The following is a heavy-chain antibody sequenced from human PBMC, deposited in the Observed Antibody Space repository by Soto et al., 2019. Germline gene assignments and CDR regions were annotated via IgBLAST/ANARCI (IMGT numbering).Heavy chain of an antibody. CDR2: IWYDGSNK. Sequence: PGGSLRLSCVATGFAFSRYGMHWMRQTPGKGLEWVAVIWYDGSNKYYADSVKGRFTISRDNSKNTLYLQMNSLRAEDTAVYYCARDENLYDAFDIWGQGTMVTVSS. V-gene: IGHV3-33*01. CDR3: ARDENLYDAFDI. CDR1: GFAFSRYG. J-gene: IGHJ3*02.